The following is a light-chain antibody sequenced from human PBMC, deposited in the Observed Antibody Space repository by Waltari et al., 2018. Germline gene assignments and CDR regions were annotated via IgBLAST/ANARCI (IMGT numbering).Light chain of an antibody. V-gene: IGLV1-44*01. Sequence: QSVLTQPPSASGTPGQRVTISCSGSSSNIGSNTVNWYKQLPGTAPKLLIYSNNQPPSGVPDRFSGSKSGTSASLAISGLQSEDEADYYCAAWDDSLNGHVVFGGGTKLTVL. CDR1: SSNIGSNT. J-gene: IGLJ2*01. CDR3: AAWDDSLNGHVV. CDR2: SNN.